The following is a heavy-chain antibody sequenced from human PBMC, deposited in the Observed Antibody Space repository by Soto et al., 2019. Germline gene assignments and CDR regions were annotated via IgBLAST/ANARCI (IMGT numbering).Heavy chain of an antibody. J-gene: IGHJ6*02. V-gene: IGHV4-59*01. CDR2: IYYSGST. CDR3: ARGVTIFGVVIKGYGMDV. CDR1: GGSISSYY. D-gene: IGHD3-3*01. Sequence: SETLSLTCTVSGGSISSYYWSWIRQPPGKGLEWIGYIYYSGSTNYNPSLKSRVTISVDTSKNQFSLKLSSVTAADTAVYYCARGVTIFGVVIKGYGMDVWGQGTTVTVSS.